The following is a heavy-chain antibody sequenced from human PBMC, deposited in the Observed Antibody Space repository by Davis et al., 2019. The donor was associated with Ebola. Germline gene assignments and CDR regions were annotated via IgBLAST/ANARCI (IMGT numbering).Heavy chain of an antibody. J-gene: IGHJ6*03. CDR2: IIPIFATA. Sequence: AASVKVSCKASGGTFSSYAISWVRQAPGQGLEWMGVIIPIFATANYAQKFRGRVTITADESTSTVYMELSSLRSEDTAVYYCAGPLGYCSSTSCPPYYYYYMDVWGKGTTVTISS. D-gene: IGHD2-2*01. CDR3: AGPLGYCSSTSCPPYYYYYMDV. V-gene: IGHV1-69*13. CDR1: GGTFSSYA.